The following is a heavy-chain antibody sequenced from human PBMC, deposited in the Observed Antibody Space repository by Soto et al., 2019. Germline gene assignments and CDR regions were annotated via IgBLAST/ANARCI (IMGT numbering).Heavy chain of an antibody. V-gene: IGHV3-48*01. J-gene: IGHJ5*02. CDR1: GFTFSSYS. CDR2: ISSSSSTI. Sequence: GGSLRLSCAASGFTFSSYSMNWVRQAPGKGLEWVSYISSSSSTIYYADSVKGRFTISRDNAKNSLYLQMNSLRAEDTAVYYCARDSGTVTTEWFDPWGQGTLVTVSS. CDR3: ARDSGTVTTEWFDP. D-gene: IGHD4-17*01.